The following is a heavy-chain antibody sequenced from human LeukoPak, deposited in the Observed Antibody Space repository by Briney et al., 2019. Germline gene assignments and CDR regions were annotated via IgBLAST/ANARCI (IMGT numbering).Heavy chain of an antibody. J-gene: IGHJ4*02. CDR2: ISRSGGST. CDR1: GFTFNSQA. V-gene: IGHV3-23*01. Sequence: GGSLRLSCAASGFTFNSQAMSWVRQAPGKGLEWVSAISRSGGSTYYADSVKGRFTISRDNSKNTLYLQMNSLRAEDTAVYYCAKDFRDFYYGRFDYWGQGTLVTVSS. CDR3: AKDFRDFYYGRFDY. D-gene: IGHD3-10*01.